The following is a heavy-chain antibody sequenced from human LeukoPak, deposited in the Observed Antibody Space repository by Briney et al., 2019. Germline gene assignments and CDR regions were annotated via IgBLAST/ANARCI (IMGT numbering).Heavy chain of an antibody. V-gene: IGHV1-69*04. Sequence: ASVKVSCKASGGTFSSYAISWVRPAAGQGLEWKGRILPILGIANYAQKFQGRVTITADKSTSTAYMELSSLRSEDTAVYYCARDPSSSSRISDYWGQGTLVTVSS. CDR3: ARDPSSSSRISDY. J-gene: IGHJ4*02. D-gene: IGHD6-6*01. CDR1: GGTFSSYA. CDR2: ILPILGIA.